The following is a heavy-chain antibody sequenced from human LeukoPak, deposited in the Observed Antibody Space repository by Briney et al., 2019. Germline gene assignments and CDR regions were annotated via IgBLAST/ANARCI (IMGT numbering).Heavy chain of an antibody. V-gene: IGHV4-30-2*01. D-gene: IGHD4-23*01. Sequence: SEILSLTCTVSGGSIMVAAYSWSWIRQPPGKGLEWIGYIYYSGRTYYNPSLKSRVTISLDRSKNQFSLKLSSVTAADTAVYFCARGYGDNSGAFDIWGQGTLVTVSS. CDR3: ARGYGDNSGAFDI. J-gene: IGHJ3*02. CDR1: GGSIMVAAYS. CDR2: IYYSGRT.